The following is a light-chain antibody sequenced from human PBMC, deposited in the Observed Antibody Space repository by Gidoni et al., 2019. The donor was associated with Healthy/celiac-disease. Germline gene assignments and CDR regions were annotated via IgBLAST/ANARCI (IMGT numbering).Light chain of an antibody. CDR2: GSS. J-gene: IGKJ1*01. CDR1: QSVCSN. CDR3: QQYNNWPPWT. V-gene: IGKV3-15*01. Sequence: EIVMTQSPATLSVSPGERATLPCRASQSVCSNLAWYQQKPGQAPRLLIYGSSTRATGIPAKFGGSGSGTEFTLTISSLQSEDFAVYYCQQYNNWPPWTFGQGTKVEIK.